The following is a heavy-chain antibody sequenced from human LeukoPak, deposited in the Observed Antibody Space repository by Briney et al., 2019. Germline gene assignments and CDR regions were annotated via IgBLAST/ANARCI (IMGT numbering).Heavy chain of an antibody. CDR3: AKSYYDFWSGYYQTFDY. V-gene: IGHV3-30*02. CDR1: AFTFSSYG. Sequence: GGSLRLSCATSAFTFSSYGMHWVRQAPGKGLEWVAFIRYDGSNKYYADSVKGRFTISRDNSKNTLYLQMNSLRAEDTAVYYCAKSYYDFWSGYYQTFDYWGQGTLVTVSS. CDR2: IRYDGSNK. J-gene: IGHJ4*02. D-gene: IGHD3-3*01.